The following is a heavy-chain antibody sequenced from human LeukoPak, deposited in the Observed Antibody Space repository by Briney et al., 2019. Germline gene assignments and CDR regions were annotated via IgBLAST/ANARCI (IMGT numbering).Heavy chain of an antibody. CDR1: GFTFSSYA. CDR2: ISYDGSNK. D-gene: IGHD6-19*01. Sequence: GGSPRLSCAASGFTFSSYAMHWVRQAPGKGLEWEAVISYDGSNKYYADSVKGRFTISRDNSKNTLYLQMNSLRAEDTAVYYCARDKRAVAALYYFDYWGQGTLVTVSS. J-gene: IGHJ4*02. V-gene: IGHV3-30*04. CDR3: ARDKRAVAALYYFDY.